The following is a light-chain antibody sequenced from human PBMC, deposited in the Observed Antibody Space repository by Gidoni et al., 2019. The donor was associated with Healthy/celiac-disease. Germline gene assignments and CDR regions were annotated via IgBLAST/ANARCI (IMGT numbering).Light chain of an antibody. CDR1: QSVSSSY. CDR3: QQYGSSP. J-gene: IGKJ3*01. V-gene: IGKV3-20*01. CDR2: GAS. Sequence: DIVLTQSPGTMSLSPGERATLSCRASQSVSSSYLAWYQQKPGQAPRLLIYGASSRATGIPDRFSGSGSGTDFTLTISRLEPEDFAVYYCQQYGSSPFGPXTKVDIK.